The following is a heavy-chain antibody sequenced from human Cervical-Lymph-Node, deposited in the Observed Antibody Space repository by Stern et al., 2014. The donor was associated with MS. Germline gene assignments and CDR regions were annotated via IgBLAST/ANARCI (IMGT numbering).Heavy chain of an antibody. CDR2: IYGDDDK. Sequence: QITLKESGPALVRPTQTLTLTCNFSGFLLASAGVGVGWIRQPPGKALEWLALIYGDDDKRYNPLLRSRLTIAKDSFTNQVFLTMTNVGLTDTATYYCAHNQITLYGVGNVGFDYWGQGTLVTVSS. D-gene: IGHD3-3*01. CDR3: AHNQITLYGVGNVGFDY. CDR1: GFLLASAGVG. V-gene: IGHV2-5*02. J-gene: IGHJ4*02.